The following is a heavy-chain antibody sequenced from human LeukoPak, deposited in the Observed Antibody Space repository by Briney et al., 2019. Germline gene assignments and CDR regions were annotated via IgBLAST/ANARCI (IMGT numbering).Heavy chain of an antibody. CDR3: ARANDFWSGSFAY. V-gene: IGHV4-31*03. D-gene: IGHD3-3*01. CDR1: GGSINNGGYY. CDR2: IYYSGSS. Sequence: SETLSLTCTVSGGSINNGGYYWSWIRQHPGKGLEWIGYIYYSGSSYYNPSLRSRVTISVDTSKNHFSLKLSSVTAADTAVYYCARANDFWSGSFAYWGQGTLVTVSS. J-gene: IGHJ4*02.